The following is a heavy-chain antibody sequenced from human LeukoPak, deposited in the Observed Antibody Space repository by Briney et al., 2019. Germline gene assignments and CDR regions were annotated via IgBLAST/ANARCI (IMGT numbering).Heavy chain of an antibody. V-gene: IGHV4-39*01. CDR3: VRGSTLRHYQY. Sequence: KTSETLSLTRTVSGGSISSSTYYWGWIRRPPGKGLEWIGSIYYSGSTYYNPSLKSRVTVSVDTSKNQFSLNLSSVTAADTAVYYCVRGSTLRHYQYWGQGTLVTVSS. CDR1: GGSISSSTYY. D-gene: IGHD3-16*01. J-gene: IGHJ4*02. CDR2: IYYSGST.